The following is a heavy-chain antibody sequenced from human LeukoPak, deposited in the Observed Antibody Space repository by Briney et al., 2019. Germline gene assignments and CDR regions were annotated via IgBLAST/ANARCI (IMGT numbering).Heavy chain of an antibody. CDR1: GFTFSDYY. CDR2: ISFSGTTI. Sequence: TGGSLRLSCATSGFTFSDYYMGWIRQAPGKGLEGVSYISFSGTTIYYADSVKGRFTISRDDAKNSLYLQMNSLRAEDTAVYYCARDIVAAGLFFDYWGQGTLVTVSS. V-gene: IGHV3-11*01. J-gene: IGHJ4*02. D-gene: IGHD6-13*01. CDR3: ARDIVAAGLFFDY.